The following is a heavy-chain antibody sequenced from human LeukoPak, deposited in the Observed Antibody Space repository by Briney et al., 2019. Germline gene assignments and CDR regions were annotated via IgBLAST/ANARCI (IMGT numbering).Heavy chain of an antibody. Sequence: GGSLRLSCAASGFTFSGHWMSWVGQAPGKGLEGVANINEDGTETYNADTVRGRFNISRDNAKKSLNLQMNSLRVEDTAVYFCARVAYEFSSGYYFDYWGQGTLVTVSS. D-gene: IGHD3-3*01. CDR1: GFTFSGHW. J-gene: IGHJ4*02. CDR3: ARVAYEFSSGYYFDY. V-gene: IGHV3-7*01. CDR2: INEDGTET.